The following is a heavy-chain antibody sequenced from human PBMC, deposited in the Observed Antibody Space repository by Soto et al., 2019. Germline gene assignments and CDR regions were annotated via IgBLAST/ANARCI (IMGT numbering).Heavy chain of an antibody. Sequence: NPSEPPSLTCAVYGGSFGGYYWSWVGQRPGKGLEWIGEINHSGSTNYNPSLKSRVTISVDTSKNQFSLKLSSVTAADTAVYYCAIFIVAQDAKVKWFEPWGQVNLFTVS. CDR1: GGSFGGYY. CDR3: AIFIVAQDAKVKWFEP. V-gene: IGHV4-34*01. CDR2: INHSGST. J-gene: IGHJ5*02. D-gene: IGHD2-2*01.